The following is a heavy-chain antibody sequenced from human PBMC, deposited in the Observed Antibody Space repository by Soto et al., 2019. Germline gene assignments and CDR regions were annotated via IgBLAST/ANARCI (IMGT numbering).Heavy chain of an antibody. V-gene: IGHV1-69*04. Sequence: SVKVSCKASGGTFSSYTISWVRQAPGQGLEWMGRIIPILGIANYAQKFQGRVTITADKSTSPAYMELSSLRSEDTAVYYCARDKGGIRIAARPYYFDYWGQGTLVTVS. J-gene: IGHJ4*02. D-gene: IGHD6-6*01. CDR3: ARDKGGIRIAARPYYFDY. CDR2: IIPILGIA. CDR1: GGTFSSYT.